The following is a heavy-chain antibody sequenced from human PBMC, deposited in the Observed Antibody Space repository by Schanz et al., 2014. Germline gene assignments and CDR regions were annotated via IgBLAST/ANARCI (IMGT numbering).Heavy chain of an antibody. J-gene: IGHJ1*01. CDR2: MIGSGSSV. V-gene: IGHV3-23*04. D-gene: IGHD2-15*01. Sequence: EVQLVDSGGGLVQPGGSLRLSCAVSGFTFSNYGLHWVRQAPGKGLEWVSRMIGSGSSVFYADSVKGRFTISRDNSKNTQYLQMNNLRAEGTAVYVCAKESEIVVVVGTNMSGDFHHWGQGTLVTVSS. CDR1: GFTFSNYG. CDR3: AKESEIVVVVGTNMSGDFHH.